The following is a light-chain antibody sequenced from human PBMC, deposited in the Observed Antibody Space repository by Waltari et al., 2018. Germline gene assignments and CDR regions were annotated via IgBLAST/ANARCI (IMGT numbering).Light chain of an antibody. V-gene: IGKV1-39*01. CDR1: QSVGTY. CDR2: AAS. CDR3: QQSFNTPLWT. Sequence: DTQMTQSPSSLSASVGDRVSITCRASQSVGTYLNWYQQRPGKAPQLLIYAASSLQSGVPSRFSGTGSGTDFTLTITSLQPEDFATYYCQQSFNTPLWTFGPGTKVEIE. J-gene: IGKJ1*01.